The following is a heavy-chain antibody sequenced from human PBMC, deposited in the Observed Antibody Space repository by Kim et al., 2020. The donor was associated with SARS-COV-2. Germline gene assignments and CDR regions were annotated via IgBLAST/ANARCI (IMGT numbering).Heavy chain of an antibody. J-gene: IGHJ3*02. V-gene: IGHV4-39*01. Sequence: SETLSLTCTVSGGSISSSSYYWGWIRQPPGKGLEWIGSIYYSGSTYYNPSLKSRVTISVDTSKNQFSLKLSSVTAADTAVYYCARRGRRYYERGAFDIWGQGTMVTVSS. CDR1: GGSISSSSYY. CDR2: IYYSGST. CDR3: ARRGRRYYERGAFDI. D-gene: IGHD3-22*01.